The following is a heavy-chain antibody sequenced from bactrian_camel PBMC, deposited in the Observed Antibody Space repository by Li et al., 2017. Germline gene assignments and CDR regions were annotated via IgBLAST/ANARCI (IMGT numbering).Heavy chain of an antibody. CDR2: IMTDGTT. D-gene: IGHD1*01. CDR1: GITANGCG. Sequence: VQLVESGGGSVQAGGSLRLSCTGRGITANGCGMDWYRQAAGQQREWISMIMTDGTTDYADSVRGRFTISKDNAKDTVYLQMNNLKPEDTAMYSCSQRGPAAYCYTFRGQGTQVTVS. J-gene: IGHJ4*01. CDR3: SQRGPAAYCYTF. V-gene: IGHV3S53*01.